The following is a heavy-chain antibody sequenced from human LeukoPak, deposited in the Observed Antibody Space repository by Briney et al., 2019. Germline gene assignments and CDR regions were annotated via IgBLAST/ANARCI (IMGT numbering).Heavy chain of an antibody. CDR2: IYYSGST. V-gene: IGHV4-39*07. Sequence: SETLSLTCTVSGGSISSSSYYWGWIHQPPGKGLEWIGSIYYSGSTYYNPSLKSRVTISVDTSKNQFSLKLSSVTAADTAVYYCARDFSSYEWIFDYWGQGTLVTVSS. D-gene: IGHD3-3*01. CDR3: ARDFSSYEWIFDY. CDR1: GGSISSSSYY. J-gene: IGHJ4*02.